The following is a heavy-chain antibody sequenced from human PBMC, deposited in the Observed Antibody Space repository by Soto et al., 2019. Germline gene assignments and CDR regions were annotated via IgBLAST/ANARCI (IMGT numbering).Heavy chain of an antibody. J-gene: IGHJ3*02. Sequence: EVQLVETGGGLIQPGGSLRLSCAASGFTVSSSYMSWVRQAPGKGLEWVSLIYRDDSTYYADSVKGRFTISRDNSKNTVHLQMNSLRAEDTAVYYCASLNAAAASFDIWGQGTMVTVSS. CDR1: GFTVSSSY. V-gene: IGHV3-53*02. CDR3: ASLNAAAASFDI. D-gene: IGHD6-13*01. CDR2: IYRDDST.